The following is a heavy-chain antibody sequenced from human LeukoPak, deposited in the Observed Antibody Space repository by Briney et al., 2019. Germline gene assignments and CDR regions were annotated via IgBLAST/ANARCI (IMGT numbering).Heavy chain of an antibody. CDR1: GFKFSSFS. V-gene: IGHV3-48*04. CDR3: ARVIGSYGDSAY. Sequence: PGGSLRLSCTASGFKFSSFSMNWARQAPGKGLEWLSYISSTSSAIYYADSVKGRFTISRDNAKNSLYLQMDSRRAEDTAIYYCARVIGSYGDSAYWGQGTLVTVSS. D-gene: IGHD3-16*01. CDR2: ISSTSSAI. J-gene: IGHJ4*02.